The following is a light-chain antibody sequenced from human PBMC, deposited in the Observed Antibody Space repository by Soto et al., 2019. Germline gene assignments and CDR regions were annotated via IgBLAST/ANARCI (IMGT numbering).Light chain of an antibody. V-gene: IGKV4-1*01. Sequence: DIVMTQSPDSLAVSLGETATITCKSSQSLLSSSTKKNFLGWYQQRPGQPPKLLMSWASTRESGVPDRFNGSGSATDFPLTIASLQAEDVAVYYCHQYYSAPYTLGRGTKL. CDR3: HQYYSAPYT. CDR2: WAS. CDR1: QSLLSSSTKKNF. J-gene: IGKJ2*01.